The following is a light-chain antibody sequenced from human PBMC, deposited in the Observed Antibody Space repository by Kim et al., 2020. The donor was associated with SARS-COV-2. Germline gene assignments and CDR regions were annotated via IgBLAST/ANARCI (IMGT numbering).Light chain of an antibody. CDR3: QQYDTYPIT. Sequence: AFVGDRVTVTSRASQSISSWLAWYQQKPGTSPKLLIYRASTLESGVPSRFSGSGSGTDFTLTITSLQPDDFATYYCQQYDTYPITFGQGTRLEIK. V-gene: IGKV1-5*03. CDR1: QSISSW. CDR2: RAS. J-gene: IGKJ5*01.